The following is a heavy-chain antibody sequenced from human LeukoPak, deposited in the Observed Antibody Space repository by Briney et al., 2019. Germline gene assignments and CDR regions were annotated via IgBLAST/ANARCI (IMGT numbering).Heavy chain of an antibody. V-gene: IGHV3-23*01. J-gene: IGHJ4*02. CDR2: ISGSGGST. CDR3: AKPYSSGWYTTGPFDY. Sequence: PGGSLRLSCAASGFTFSSYGMSWVRQAPGKGLEWVSAISGSGGSTYYADSVKGRFTISRDNSKNTLYLQMNSLRAEDTAVYYCAKPYSSGWYTTGPFDYWGQGTLVTVSS. CDR1: GFTFSSYG. D-gene: IGHD6-19*01.